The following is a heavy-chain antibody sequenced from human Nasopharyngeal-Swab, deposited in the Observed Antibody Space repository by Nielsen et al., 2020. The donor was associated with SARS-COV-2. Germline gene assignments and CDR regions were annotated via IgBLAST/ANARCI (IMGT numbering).Heavy chain of an antibody. CDR2: ISSSGSTL. CDR3: ARGVNYDSSDYYPYYFDS. V-gene: IGHV3-11*01. Sequence: EGSLRLSCAASGFTFSDYYMSWIRQAPGKGLEWASYISSSGSTLNNVDSVMGRFTISRDNAKKALYLQMNSLGAEDTAVYYCARGVNYDSSDYYPYYFDSWGQGTLVTVSS. CDR1: GFTFSDYY. D-gene: IGHD3-22*01. J-gene: IGHJ4*02.